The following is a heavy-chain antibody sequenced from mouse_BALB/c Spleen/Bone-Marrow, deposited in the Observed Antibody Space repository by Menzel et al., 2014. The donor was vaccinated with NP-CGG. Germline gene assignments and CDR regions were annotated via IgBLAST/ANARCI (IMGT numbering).Heavy chain of an antibody. V-gene: IGHV1-7*01. D-gene: IGHD2-1*01. Sequence: QVQLQQSGAELAKPGASVKMSCKASGYTFTSYWMHWVKRRPGQGLGWIGYINPSTGYTDYNQKFNDKATLTADKSSSTAYMQLSSLTSKDSAVYYCARGNPLYAMDYWGQGTSVTVSS. J-gene: IGHJ4*01. CDR3: ARGNPLYAMDY. CDR2: INPSTGYT. CDR1: GYTFTSYW.